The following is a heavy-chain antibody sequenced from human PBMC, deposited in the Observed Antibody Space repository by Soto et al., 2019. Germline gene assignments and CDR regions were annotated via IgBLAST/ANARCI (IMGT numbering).Heavy chain of an antibody. D-gene: IGHD2-21*02. J-gene: IGHJ4*02. CDR1: GFTFSSYG. V-gene: IGHV3-30*18. CDR2: ISYDGSNK. Sequence: QVQLVESGGGVVQPGRSLRLSCAASGFTFSSYGMHWVRQAPGKGLEWVAVISYDGSNKYYADSVKGRFTISRDNSKNTLYLQMNSLRAEDKAVYYCAKDSRIVVVTDPYDYWGQGTLVTVSS. CDR3: AKDSRIVVVTDPYDY.